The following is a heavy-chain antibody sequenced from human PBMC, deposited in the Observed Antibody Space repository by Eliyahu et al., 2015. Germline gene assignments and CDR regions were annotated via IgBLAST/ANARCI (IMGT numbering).Heavy chain of an antibody. CDR2: VNHSGDT. Sequence: QVQLREWGARLLKPSETLSLTCDVVGGSLSGYYWNWIRQXPGKGLEWIGEVNHSGDTNYRPSLKTRVAMSVDTSRRQVSLRLMSMTAADTAVYYCARDGGYLDYWGPGILVTVSS. J-gene: IGHJ4*02. D-gene: IGHD3-16*02. V-gene: IGHV4-34*10. CDR1: GGSLSGYY. CDR3: ARDGGYLDY.